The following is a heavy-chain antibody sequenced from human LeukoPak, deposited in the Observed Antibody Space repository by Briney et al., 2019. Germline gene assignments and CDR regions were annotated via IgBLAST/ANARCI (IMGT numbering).Heavy chain of an antibody. Sequence: KPSETLSLTCTVSGGSISSSSYYWGWVRQPPGKGLEWIGSIYYSGSTYYNPSLKSRVTISVDTSKNQFSLKLSSVTAADTAVYYCARDERSYYGSGSYYNWFDPWGQGTLVTVSS. J-gene: IGHJ5*02. CDR2: IYYSGST. CDR3: ARDERSYYGSGSYYNWFDP. CDR1: GGSISSSSYY. D-gene: IGHD3-10*01. V-gene: IGHV4-39*07.